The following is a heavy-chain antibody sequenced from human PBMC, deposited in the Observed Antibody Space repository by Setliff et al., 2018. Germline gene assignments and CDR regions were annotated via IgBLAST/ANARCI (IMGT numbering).Heavy chain of an antibody. D-gene: IGHD3-3*01. J-gene: IGHJ6*03. Sequence: GGSLRLSCAASGFTLSGSAVHWVRQASGKGLEWVGRIRSKANSYATVYAASVKGRFTISRGDSKNTAYLQMNSLKTEDTAVYYCTRTSGLQFFNYYMDVWGKGTTVTVSS. CDR2: IRSKANSYAT. V-gene: IGHV3-73*01. CDR3: TRTSGLQFFNYYMDV. CDR1: GFTLSGSA.